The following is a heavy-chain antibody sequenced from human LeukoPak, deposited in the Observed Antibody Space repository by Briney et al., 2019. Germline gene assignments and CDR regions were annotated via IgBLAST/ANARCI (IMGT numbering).Heavy chain of an antibody. CDR1: GYTFTGYY. CDR2: INTNTGNP. V-gene: IGHV7-4-1*02. Sequence: ASVKVSCKASGYTFTGYYIHWVRQAPGQGLEWMGWINTNTGNPTYAQGFTGRYVFSLDTSVSTAYLQISGLKADDTAVYYCGRDPRLGIRGYTYGYFDNWGQGTLVTVSS. CDR3: GRDPRLGIRGYTYGYFDN. J-gene: IGHJ4*02. D-gene: IGHD5-18*01.